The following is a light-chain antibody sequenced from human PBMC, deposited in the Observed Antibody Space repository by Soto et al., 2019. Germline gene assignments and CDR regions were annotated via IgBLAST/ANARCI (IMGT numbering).Light chain of an antibody. J-gene: IGLJ1*01. V-gene: IGLV1-40*01. CDR1: SSNIGAGYD. CDR2: GNS. CDR3: QSYDSSLSGV. Sequence: VLTQAPSGSVVPGQRVTISCTRSSSNIGAGYDVHWYQQLPGTAPKLLIYGNSNRPSGVPDRFSGSKSGTSASLAITGLQAEDEADYYCQSYDSSLSGVFGTGTKVTVL.